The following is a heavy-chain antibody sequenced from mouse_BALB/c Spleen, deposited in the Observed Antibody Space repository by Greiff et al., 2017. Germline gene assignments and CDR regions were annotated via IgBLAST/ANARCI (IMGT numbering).Heavy chain of an antibody. Sequence: VQLKESGPGLVKPSQSLSLTCSVTGYSITSGYYWNWIRQFPGNKLEWMGYISYDGSNNYNPSLKNRISITRDTSKNQFFLKLNSVTTEDTATYYCATEGRDAMDYWGQGTSVTVSS. V-gene: IGHV3-6*02. J-gene: IGHJ4*01. CDR2: ISYDGSN. CDR3: ATEGRDAMDY. D-gene: IGHD3-3*01. CDR1: GYSITSGYY.